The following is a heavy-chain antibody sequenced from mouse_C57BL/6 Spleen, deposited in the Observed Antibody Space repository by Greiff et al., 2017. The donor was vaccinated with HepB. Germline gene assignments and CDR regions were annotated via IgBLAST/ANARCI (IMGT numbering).Heavy chain of an antibody. J-gene: IGHJ1*03. CDR1: GFTFSSYT. D-gene: IGHD1-2*01. CDR2: ISGGGGNT. Sequence: DVKLVESGGGLVKPGGSLKLSCAASGFTFSSYTMSWVRQTPEKRLEWVATISGGGGNTYYPDSVKGRFTISRDNAKNTLYLQMSSLRSEDTALYYCARHEVTTAPGYFDVWGTGTTVTVSS. CDR3: ARHEVTTAPGYFDV. V-gene: IGHV5-9*01.